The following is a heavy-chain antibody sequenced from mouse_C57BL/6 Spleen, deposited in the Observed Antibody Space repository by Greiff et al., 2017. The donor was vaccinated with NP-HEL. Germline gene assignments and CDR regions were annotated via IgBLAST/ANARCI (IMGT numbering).Heavy chain of an antibody. J-gene: IGHJ2*01. V-gene: IGHV1-69*01. CDR1: GYTFTSYW. D-gene: IGHD1-1*01. CDR2: FDPSDSYT. CDR3: ARGAFYYYGSSHFDY. Sequence: QVQLQQPGAELVMPGASVKLSCKASGYTFTSYWMHWVKQRPGQGLEWIGEFDPSDSYTNYNQKFKGKSTLTVDKSSSTAYMQLSSLTSEDSAVYYCARGAFYYYGSSHFDYWGQGTTLTVSS.